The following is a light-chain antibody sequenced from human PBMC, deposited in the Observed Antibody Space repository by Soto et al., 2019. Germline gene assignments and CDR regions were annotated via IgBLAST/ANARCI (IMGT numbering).Light chain of an antibody. J-gene: IGKJ1*01. CDR1: QSISSY. CDR3: QQRSDWPPWT. Sequence: EIVLTQSPATLSLSPGEGATLSCRASQSISSYLAWYQQKPGQAPRLLIYDASSRATGIPARFSGSGSGTDFTLTISSLEPEDFAVYYCQQRSDWPPWTCGQGTQVEIK. V-gene: IGKV3-11*01. CDR2: DAS.